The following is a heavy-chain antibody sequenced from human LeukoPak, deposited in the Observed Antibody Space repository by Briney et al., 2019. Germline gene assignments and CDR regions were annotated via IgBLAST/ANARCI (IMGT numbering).Heavy chain of an antibody. V-gene: IGHV4-61*08. J-gene: IGHJ6*03. CDR1: GDSISSGDYY. Sequence: SETLSLTCTVSGDSISSGDYYWSGIRQPPGKGLEWIGEIHHSGSTNYNPSLKSRVTISVDTSKNQFSLKLSSVTAADTAVYYCARVGSMVRGVINYYYMDVWGKGTTVTISS. CDR2: IHHSGST. D-gene: IGHD3-10*01. CDR3: ARVGSMVRGVINYYYMDV.